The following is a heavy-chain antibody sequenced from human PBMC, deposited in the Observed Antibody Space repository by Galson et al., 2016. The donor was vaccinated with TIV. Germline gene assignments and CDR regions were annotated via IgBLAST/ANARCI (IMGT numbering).Heavy chain of an antibody. D-gene: IGHD1-1*01. J-gene: IGHJ4*01. CDR2: IWFDGSND. V-gene: IGHV3-33*01. Sequence: SLRLSCATSGFTFSSHGMHWVRQAPGKGLEWVAVIWFDGSNDRYADSVKGRFTISRDNSKNTLYLQMNSLRAEDTAMYYCARGELATTKILFDYWGHGTLVTVSS. CDR1: GFTFSSHG. CDR3: ARGELATTKILFDY.